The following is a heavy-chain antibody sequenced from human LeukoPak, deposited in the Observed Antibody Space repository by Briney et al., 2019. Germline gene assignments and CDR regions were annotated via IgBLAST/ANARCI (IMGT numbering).Heavy chain of an antibody. D-gene: IGHD1-26*01. Sequence: PSETLSLTCTVSGGSISSNNYYWGWIRQPPGKGLEWIGTIYYSGTTYYNPSLKSRVTVSVDTSKNQISLKLSSVTAADTAVYYCARHGRYSGNYSFDQWGQGTLVTVTS. CDR3: ARHGRYSGNYSFDQ. V-gene: IGHV4-39*01. CDR2: IYYSGTT. J-gene: IGHJ5*02. CDR1: GGSISSNNYY.